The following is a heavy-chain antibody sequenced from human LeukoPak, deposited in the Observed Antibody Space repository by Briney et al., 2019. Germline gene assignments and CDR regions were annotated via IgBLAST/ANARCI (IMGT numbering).Heavy chain of an antibody. J-gene: IGHJ4*02. CDR1: GFTFSSYA. V-gene: IGHV3-23*01. Sequence: GGSLRLSCAASGFTFSSYAMSWVRQTPGKGLQWVSAVSGSGGSTYYADSVKGRFTISRDNSQNTLYLQMNSLRAEDTAVYYCAKVGATQDFWGQETLVTVSS. CDR2: VSGSGGST. CDR3: AKVGATQDF. D-gene: IGHD1-26*01.